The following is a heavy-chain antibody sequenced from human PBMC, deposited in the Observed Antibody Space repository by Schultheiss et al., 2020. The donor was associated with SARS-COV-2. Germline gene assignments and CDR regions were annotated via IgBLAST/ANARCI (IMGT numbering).Heavy chain of an antibody. CDR1: GGSISSSSYY. Sequence: SETLSLTCTVSGGSISSSSYYWGWIRQPPGKGLEWIGEINHSGSTNYNPSLKSRVTISVDKSKNQFSLKLSSVTAADTAVYYCARGYYTGMVARTFDYWGQGTLVTVSS. J-gene: IGHJ4*02. CDR3: ARGYYTGMVARTFDY. D-gene: IGHD3-3*01. CDR2: INHSGST. V-gene: IGHV4-61*05.